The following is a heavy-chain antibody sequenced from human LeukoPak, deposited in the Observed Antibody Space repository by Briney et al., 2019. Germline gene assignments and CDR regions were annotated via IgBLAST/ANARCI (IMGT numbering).Heavy chain of an antibody. CDR1: GYTFTGYY. CDR2: INPNSGRT. V-gene: IGHV1-2*02. CDR3: ARGTYYDSSAYSGVRLFDY. Sequence: ASVKVPCEASGYTFTGYYMHWVRQAPGQGLEWMGWINPNSGRTNYAQKFQGRVTMTGDTSISTAYMELTRLTSDDTAVYYCARGTYYDSSAYSGVRLFDYWGQGTLVTVSS. D-gene: IGHD3-22*01. J-gene: IGHJ4*02.